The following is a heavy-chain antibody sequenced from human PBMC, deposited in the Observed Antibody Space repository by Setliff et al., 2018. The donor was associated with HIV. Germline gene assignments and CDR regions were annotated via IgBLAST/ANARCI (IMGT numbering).Heavy chain of an antibody. CDR2: IKQDGSDT. V-gene: IGHV3-7*01. D-gene: IGHD6-13*01. CDR3: AEGSGWSQL. CDR1: GFWFNAYW. J-gene: IGHJ1*01. Sequence: GGSLRLSCGGSGFWFNAYWMTWVRQTPGKGLEWVANIKQDGSDTYYVDSVRGRFTISRDDAKTSLFLHLNSLRAEDTGLYYCAEGSGWSQLWGQGTLVTVSS.